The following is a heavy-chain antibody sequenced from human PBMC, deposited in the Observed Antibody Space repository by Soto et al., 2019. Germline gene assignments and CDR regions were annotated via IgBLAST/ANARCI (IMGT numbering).Heavy chain of an antibody. D-gene: IGHD5-12*01. V-gene: IGHV4-61*01. CDR3: ARDGDGYNN. CDR2: IYSSGGT. Sequence: QVQLQESGPGLVKPSETLSLTCSVSGGSVTSGSYYWSWIRQPPGKGLEGIGYIYSSGGTSYNPSLTSRVNISVDTSKNQFSLKLTSVTAADTAVYYCARDGDGYNNWGQGTLVTVSS. CDR1: GGSVTSGSYY. J-gene: IGHJ4*02.